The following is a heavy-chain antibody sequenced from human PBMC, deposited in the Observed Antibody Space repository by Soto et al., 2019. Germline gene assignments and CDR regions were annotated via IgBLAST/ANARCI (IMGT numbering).Heavy chain of an antibody. V-gene: IGHV4-59*08. Sequence: QVQLQESGPGLVKPSETLSLTCTVSGGSMSSYYWSWIRQPPGKGLEWIGYIYYSGSTNYNPSLKSRVTISVDTSKNQFSLKLNSVTAADTAVYYCARRWGGAVDYWGQGTLVTVSS. J-gene: IGHJ4*02. CDR2: IYYSGST. CDR1: GGSMSSYY. D-gene: IGHD3-16*01. CDR3: ARRWGGAVDY.